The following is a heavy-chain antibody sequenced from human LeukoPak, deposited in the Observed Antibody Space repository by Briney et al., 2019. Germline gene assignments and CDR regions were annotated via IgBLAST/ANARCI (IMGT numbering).Heavy chain of an antibody. CDR2: IKQDGSEK. Sequence: GGSLRPSCAASGFTFSSYWMSWVRQAPGKGLEWVANIKQDGSEKYYVDSVKGRFTISRDNAKNSLYLQMNSLRAEDTAVYYCARRAGSPKTPEYDYWGQGTLVTVSS. V-gene: IGHV3-7*01. J-gene: IGHJ4*02. CDR3: ARRAGSPKTPEYDY. D-gene: IGHD4-23*01. CDR1: GFTFSSYW.